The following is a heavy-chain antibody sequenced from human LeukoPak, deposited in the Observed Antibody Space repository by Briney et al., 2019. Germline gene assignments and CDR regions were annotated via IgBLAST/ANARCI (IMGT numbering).Heavy chain of an antibody. Sequence: PGGSLRLSCAASGLTFSIYSIKWVRQAPGKGLEWVSSVSGSSGYIYYADSVKGRFTISRDNAKNSLYLQMNSLGAEDTAVYYCARVIAGSYYNYYGMDVWGQGTTVTVSS. V-gene: IGHV3-21*01. D-gene: IGHD2-15*01. CDR3: ARVIAGSYYNYYGMDV. CDR1: GLTFSIYS. J-gene: IGHJ6*02. CDR2: VSGSSGYI.